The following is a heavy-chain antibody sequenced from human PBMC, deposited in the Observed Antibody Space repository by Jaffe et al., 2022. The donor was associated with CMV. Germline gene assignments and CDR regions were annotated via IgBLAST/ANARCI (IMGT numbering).Heavy chain of an antibody. V-gene: IGHV3-21*01. J-gene: IGHJ4*02. CDR1: GFTFSSYS. Sequence: EVQLVESGGGLVKPGGSLRLSCAASGFTFSSYSMNWVRQAPGKGLEWVSSISSSSSYIYYADSVKGRFTISRDNAKNSLYLQMNSLRAEDTAVYYCARDLEQLVLLDYWGQGTLVTVSS. D-gene: IGHD6-13*01. CDR3: ARDLEQLVLLDY. CDR2: ISSSSSYI.